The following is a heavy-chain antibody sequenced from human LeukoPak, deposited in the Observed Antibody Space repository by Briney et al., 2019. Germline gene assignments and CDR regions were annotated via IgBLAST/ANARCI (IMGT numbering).Heavy chain of an antibody. Sequence: GGSLRLSCAASGFTFSSYGMHWVRQAPGKGLEWVAFIRYDGSNEYYADSVKGRFTISRDNSKNTLYLQMNSLRAEDTAVYYCAKGHIDIAAAGTAGHWFDPWGQGTLVTVSS. D-gene: IGHD6-13*01. CDR3: AKGHIDIAAAGTAGHWFDP. J-gene: IGHJ5*02. CDR2: IRYDGSNE. CDR1: GFTFSSYG. V-gene: IGHV3-30*02.